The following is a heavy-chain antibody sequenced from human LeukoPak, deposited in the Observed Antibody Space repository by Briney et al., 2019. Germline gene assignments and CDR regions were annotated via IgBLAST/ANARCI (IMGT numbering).Heavy chain of an antibody. Sequence: PGGSLRLSCAASGFTVSSYDMSWVRQAPGKGLEWVSVIYSGGSTSYADSVRGRFNISRDNSKNTLYLQINSLRAEDTAVHYCASNPRTEYYEILTGYYTNYYYYGMDVWGQGTTVTVSS. CDR1: GFTVSSYD. CDR3: ASNPRTEYYEILTGYYTNYYYYGMDV. D-gene: IGHD3-9*01. V-gene: IGHV3-53*01. J-gene: IGHJ6*02. CDR2: IYSGGST.